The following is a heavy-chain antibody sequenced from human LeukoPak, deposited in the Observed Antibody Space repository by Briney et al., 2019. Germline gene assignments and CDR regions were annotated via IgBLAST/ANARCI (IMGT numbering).Heavy chain of an antibody. J-gene: IGHJ4*02. Sequence: GGSLTLSCAASGFSVSLNYMNWVRQAPGKGLEWVSILYSGSDTYYADSVKGRFTISRDNSKNMLFLHMNSLRAEDTAVYYCARDGYYFDYWGQGTLVTVSS. CDR1: GFSVSLNY. CDR2: LYSGSDT. CDR3: ARDGYYFDY. V-gene: IGHV3-53*01.